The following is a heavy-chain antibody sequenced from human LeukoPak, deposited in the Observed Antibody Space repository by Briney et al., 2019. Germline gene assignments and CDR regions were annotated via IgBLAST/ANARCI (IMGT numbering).Heavy chain of an antibody. J-gene: IGHJ5*02. CDR2: IYTSGST. CDR3: ARDIRCSSTSCPGGDNWFDP. D-gene: IGHD2-2*01. V-gene: IGHV4-4*07. CDR1: GGSISSYY. Sequence: SETLSLTCTVSGGSISSYYWSWIRQPAGKGLEWIGRIYTSGSTNYNPSLKSRVTMSVDTSKNQFSLKLSSVTAADTAVYYRARDIRCSSTSCPGGDNWFDPWGQGTLVTVSS.